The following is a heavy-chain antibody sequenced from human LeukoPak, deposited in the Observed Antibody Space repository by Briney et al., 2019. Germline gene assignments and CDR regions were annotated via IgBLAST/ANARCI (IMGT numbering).Heavy chain of an antibody. V-gene: IGHV3-21*04. J-gene: IGHJ4*02. D-gene: IGHD2-2*01. Sequence: GGSLRLSCVASGFTFSTYIMNWVRQAPGKGLEWVSSIDRSSNYIYYADSVKGRFTISRDNAKNTLYLQMNSLRAEDTAVYYCARATPTRYSDYWGQGTLVTVSS. CDR2: IDRSSNYI. CDR1: GFTFSTYI. CDR3: ARATPTRYSDY.